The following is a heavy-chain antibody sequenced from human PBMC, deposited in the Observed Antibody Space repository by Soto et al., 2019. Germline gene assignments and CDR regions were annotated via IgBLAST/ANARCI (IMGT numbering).Heavy chain of an antibody. CDR1: GFTFSSYA. J-gene: IGHJ4*02. CDR3: ATLPYYYDSSGYYFGDY. V-gene: IGHV3-30-3*01. CDR2: ISYDGSNK. D-gene: IGHD3-22*01. Sequence: GGSLRLSCAASGFTFSSYAMHWVRQAPGKGLEWVAVISYDGSNKYYADSVKGRFTISRDNSKNTLYLQMNSLRAEDTAVYYCATLPYYYDSSGYYFGDYWGQGTLVTVSS.